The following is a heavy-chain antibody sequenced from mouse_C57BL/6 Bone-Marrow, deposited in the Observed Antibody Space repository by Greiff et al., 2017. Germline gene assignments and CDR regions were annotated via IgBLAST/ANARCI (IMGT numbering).Heavy chain of an antibody. J-gene: IGHJ3*01. Sequence: EVMLVESGGDLVKPGGSLKLSCAASGFTFSSYGMSWVRQTPDKRLEWVATISSGGSYTYYPDSVKGRFTISRDNAKNTLYLQMSSLKSEDTAMYYCARHYLVKAYWGQGTLVTVSA. V-gene: IGHV5-6*01. D-gene: IGHD1-3*01. CDR3: ARHYLVKAY. CDR2: ISSGGSYT. CDR1: GFTFSSYG.